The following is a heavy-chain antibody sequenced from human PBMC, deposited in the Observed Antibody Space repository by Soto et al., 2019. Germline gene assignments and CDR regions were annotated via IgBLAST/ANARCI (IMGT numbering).Heavy chain of an antibody. CDR1: GYTFTSYD. CDR2: MNPNSGNT. CDR3: ARAAELGYCSSTSCSWQWFDP. D-gene: IGHD2-2*01. Sequence: ASVKVSCKASGYTFTSYDINWVRQATGQGLEWMGWMNPNSGNTGYAQKFQGRVTMTRNTSISTAYMELSSLRSEDTAVYYCARAAELGYCSSTSCSWQWFDPWGQGTLVTVSS. J-gene: IGHJ5*02. V-gene: IGHV1-8*01.